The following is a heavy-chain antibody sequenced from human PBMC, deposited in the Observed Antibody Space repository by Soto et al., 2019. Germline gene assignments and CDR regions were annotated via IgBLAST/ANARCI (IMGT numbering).Heavy chain of an antibody. J-gene: IGHJ2*01. V-gene: IGHV4-34*01. D-gene: IGHD5-12*01. CDR1: GGSFSGYY. Sequence: QVQLQQWGAGLLKPSETLSLTCAVYGGSFSGYYWSWIRQPPGKGLEWIGEINHSGSTNYNPSRKSRVTISVDTSKNQFSLKLSSVTAADTAVYYCARGRGATIRSGCFDLWGRGTLVTVSS. CDR3: ARGRGATIRSGCFDL. CDR2: INHSGST.